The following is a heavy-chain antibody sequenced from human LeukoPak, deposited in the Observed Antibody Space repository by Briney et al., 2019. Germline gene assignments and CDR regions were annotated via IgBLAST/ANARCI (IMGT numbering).Heavy chain of an antibody. CDR1: GFTVSSNY. Sequence: GGSLRLSSAASGFTVSSNYMSWVRQAPGKGLEWVSIIYSGGSRYYADSVKGRFTISRDNSKNTLYLQMNTLRAEDTAVYYCARYKTAGDYFDYWGQGTLVTVSS. J-gene: IGHJ4*02. CDR3: ARYKTAGDYFDY. V-gene: IGHV3-53*01. D-gene: IGHD2-21*02. CDR2: IYSGGSR.